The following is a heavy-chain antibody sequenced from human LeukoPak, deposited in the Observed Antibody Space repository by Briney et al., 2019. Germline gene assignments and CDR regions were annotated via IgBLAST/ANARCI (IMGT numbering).Heavy chain of an antibody. J-gene: IGHJ5*02. CDR2: ISSSSSYI. D-gene: IGHD5-24*01. CDR1: GFTFSSYS. CDR3: ARVTKSDGYNGLDP. V-gene: IGHV3-21*04. Sequence: PGGSLRLSCAASGFTFSSYSMNWVRQAPGKGLEWVSSISSSSSYIYYADSVKGRFTISRDNAKNSLYLQMNSLRAEDTAVYYCARVTKSDGYNGLDPWGQGTLVTVSS.